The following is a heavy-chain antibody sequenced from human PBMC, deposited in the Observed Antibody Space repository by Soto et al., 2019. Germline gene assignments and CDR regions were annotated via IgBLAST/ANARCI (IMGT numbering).Heavy chain of an antibody. CDR3: ARAPKVSGSSQTRPDF. Sequence: SETLSLTCSICSGSFSGYYWSWIRQPPGKGLEWIGEISQSGNTNYSPSLKSRVSISIDTSKKQFSLNLASVSAADTAVYYCARAPKVSGSSQTRPDFWGQGTLVTVSS. J-gene: IGHJ4*02. D-gene: IGHD6-6*01. CDR1: SGSFSGYY. V-gene: IGHV4-34*01. CDR2: ISQSGNT.